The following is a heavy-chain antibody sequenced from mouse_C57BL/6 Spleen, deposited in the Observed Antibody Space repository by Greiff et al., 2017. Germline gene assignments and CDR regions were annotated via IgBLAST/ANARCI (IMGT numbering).Heavy chain of an antibody. Sequence: VQLQQPGAELVRPGSSVKLSCKASGYTFTSYWMHWVKQRPIQGLEWIGNIDPSDSETHYNQKFKDKATLTVDKSSSTAYMQLSSLTSEDSAVYYCARGNYDDDGYFDGWGTGTTVTVSS. J-gene: IGHJ1*03. CDR1: GYTFTSYW. CDR2: IDPSDSET. CDR3: ARGNYDDDGYFDG. D-gene: IGHD2-4*01. V-gene: IGHV1-52*01.